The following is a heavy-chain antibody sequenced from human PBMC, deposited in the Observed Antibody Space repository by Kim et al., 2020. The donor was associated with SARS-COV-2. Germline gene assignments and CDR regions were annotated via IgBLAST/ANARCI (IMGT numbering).Heavy chain of an antibody. CDR1: GDSISSSHW. Sequence: SETLSLTCAVSGDSISSSHWWSWVRQPPGKGLEWIGEIYNSGRTNYNPSLKSRVTISIDKSKNQISLTLSSVTAADTAVYYCARERDTSMVTTVFDYWGQGTLVTVSS. CDR3: ARERDTSMVTTVFDY. CDR2: IYNSGRT. V-gene: IGHV4-4*02. J-gene: IGHJ4*02. D-gene: IGHD5-18*01.